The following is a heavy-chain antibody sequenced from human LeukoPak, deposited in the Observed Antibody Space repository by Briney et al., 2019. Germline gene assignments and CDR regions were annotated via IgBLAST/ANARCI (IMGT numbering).Heavy chain of an antibody. CDR1: GFTFSSYA. CDR2: TSGSGGST. Sequence: GGSLRLSCAASGFTFSSYAMSWVRQAPGKGLEWVSATSGSGGSTYYADSVKGRFTISRDNSKNTLYLQMNSLRAEDTAVYYCAKVSLTEASICSSISCYSGEYVNYFDYWGQGTLVTVSS. CDR3: AKVSLTEASICSSISCYSGEYVNYFDY. J-gene: IGHJ4*02. V-gene: IGHV3-23*01. D-gene: IGHD2-2*01.